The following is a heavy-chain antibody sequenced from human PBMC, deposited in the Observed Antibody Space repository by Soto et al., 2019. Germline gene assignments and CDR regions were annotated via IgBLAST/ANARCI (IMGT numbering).Heavy chain of an antibody. CDR2: IIPILGIA. D-gene: IGHD6-19*01. Sequence: QVQLVQSGAEVKKPGSSVKVSCKASGGTFSSYTISWVRQAPGQGLEWMGRIIPILGIANYAQKFQGRVTITADKSTSTADMELSSLRSEETAVYYCARLAVAGSDNWFDPWGQGTLVTVSS. J-gene: IGHJ5*02. CDR1: GGTFSSYT. V-gene: IGHV1-69*02. CDR3: ARLAVAGSDNWFDP.